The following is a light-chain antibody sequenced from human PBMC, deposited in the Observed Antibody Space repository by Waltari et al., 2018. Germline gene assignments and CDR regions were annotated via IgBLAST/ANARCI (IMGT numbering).Light chain of an antibody. CDR2: EDN. Sequence: QSALTHPASVSGSPGQSITISCAGTSSRVGRYTLVSWYHQHPGRAPKLIIYEDNKRPSGVSSRFSGSKSGNTASLTISGLQTEDEAEYYCFSYAGSNIYVFASGTKVTVL. J-gene: IGLJ1*01. V-gene: IGLV2-23*01. CDR1: SSRVGRYTL. CDR3: FSYAGSNIYV.